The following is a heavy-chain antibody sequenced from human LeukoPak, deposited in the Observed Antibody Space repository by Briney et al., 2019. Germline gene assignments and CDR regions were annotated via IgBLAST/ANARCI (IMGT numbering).Heavy chain of an antibody. CDR2: IYSGGST. V-gene: IGHV3-53*01. CDR1: GFTVSSNY. D-gene: IGHD2-15*01. CDR3: AKSVGYCSGGSCYGADY. J-gene: IGHJ4*02. Sequence: GGSLRLSCAASGFTVSSNYMSWVRQAPGKGLEWVSVIYSGGSTYYADSVKGRFTISRDNSKNTLYLQMNSLRAEDTAVYYCAKSVGYCSGGSCYGADYWGQGTLVTVSS.